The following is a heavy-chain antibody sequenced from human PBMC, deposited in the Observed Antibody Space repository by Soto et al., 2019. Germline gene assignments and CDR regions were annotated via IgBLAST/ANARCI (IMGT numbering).Heavy chain of an antibody. CDR2: ISYDGSNK. CDR3: ARVPSSSGRAHFDY. CDR1: GFTFSSYA. D-gene: IGHD2-15*01. V-gene: IGHV3-30-3*01. Sequence: LRLSCAASGFTFSSYAMHWVRQAPGKGLEWVAVISYDGSNKYYADSVKGRFTISRDNSKNTLYPQMNSLRAEDTAVYYCARVPSSSGRAHFDYWGQGTLVTVSS. J-gene: IGHJ4*02.